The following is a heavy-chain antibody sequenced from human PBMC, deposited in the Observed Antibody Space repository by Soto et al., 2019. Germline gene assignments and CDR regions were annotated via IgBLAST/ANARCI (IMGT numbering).Heavy chain of an antibody. CDR3: ARTESAMVRGVIDWFDP. V-gene: IGHV4-59*01. J-gene: IGHJ5*02. Sequence: SETLSLTCTVSGGSISSYYWSWIRQPPGKGLEWIGYIYYSGSTNYNPSLKSRVTISVDTSKNQFSLKLSSVTAADTAVYFFARTESAMVRGVIDWFDPWGQGTLVPVSS. CDR2: IYYSGST. D-gene: IGHD3-10*01. CDR1: GGSISSYY.